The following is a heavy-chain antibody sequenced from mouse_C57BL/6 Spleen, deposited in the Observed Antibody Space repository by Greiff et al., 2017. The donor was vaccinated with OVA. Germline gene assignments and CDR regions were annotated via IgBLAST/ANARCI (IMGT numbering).Heavy chain of an antibody. J-gene: IGHJ4*01. V-gene: IGHV1-80*01. CDR3: ARWGFLYYAMDY. CDR2: IYPGDGDT. Sequence: VKLMESGAELVKPGASVKISCKASGYAFSSYWMNWVKQRPGKGLEWIGQIYPGDGDTNYNGKFKGKATLTADKSSSTAYMQLSSLTSEDSAVYFCARWGFLYYAMDYWGQGTSVTVSS. CDR1: GYAFSSYW.